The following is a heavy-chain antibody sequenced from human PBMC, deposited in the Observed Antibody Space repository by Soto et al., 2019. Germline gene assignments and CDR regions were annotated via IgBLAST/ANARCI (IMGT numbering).Heavy chain of an antibody. CDR1: GYTFINYY. CDR3: ARGGQYYDYVWGSYRYFYFDY. D-gene: IGHD3-16*02. Sequence: VQLVQSGAEVKKPGESLRISCQGSGYTFINYYMHWVRQAPGQGLEWMGIINPSGGSTSYAQKFQGRVTMTRDTSTSTVNMELSSLRSEDTAVYYCARGGQYYDYVWGSYRYFYFDYWGQGTLVTVSS. CDR2: INPSGGST. V-gene: IGHV1-46*01. J-gene: IGHJ4*02.